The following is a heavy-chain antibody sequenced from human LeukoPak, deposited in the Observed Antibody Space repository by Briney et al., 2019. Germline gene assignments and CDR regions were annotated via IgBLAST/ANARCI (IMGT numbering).Heavy chain of an antibody. D-gene: IGHD3-22*01. J-gene: IGHJ4*02. CDR3: ARDSVYYYDTPDFDY. V-gene: IGHV3-21*01. Sequence: PGGSLRLSCAASGFTFSSYSMNWVRQAPGKGLEWVSSISSSSSYIYYADSVKGRFTISRDNAKNSLYLQMNSLRAEDTAVYYCARDSVYYYDTPDFDYWGQGTLVTVSS. CDR2: ISSSSSYI. CDR1: GFTFSSYS.